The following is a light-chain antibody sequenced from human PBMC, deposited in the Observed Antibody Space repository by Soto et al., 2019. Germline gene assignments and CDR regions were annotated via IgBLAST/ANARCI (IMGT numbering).Light chain of an antibody. CDR1: QSLVYRDGNTY. CDR3: MQGTHWPRT. Sequence: DVLMTQSPLSLPVTLGQPASISCRSSQSLVYRDGNTYLNWFQQRPGQSPRRLIYKISNRDSGVPDRFSGSGSGTDFTLKISRVEAEDVGVYYCMQGTHWPRTFGQGTKVEI. V-gene: IGKV2-30*01. J-gene: IGKJ1*01. CDR2: KIS.